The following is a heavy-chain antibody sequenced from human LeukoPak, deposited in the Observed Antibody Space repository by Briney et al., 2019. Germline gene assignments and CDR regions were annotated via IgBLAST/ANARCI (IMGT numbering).Heavy chain of an antibody. J-gene: IGHJ5*02. V-gene: IGHV1-69*05. CDR2: IIPIFGTA. D-gene: IGHD6-13*01. Sequence: GSLVKVSCKASGGTFISYAISWVRQAPGQGREWMGGIIPIFGTANYAQKFQGRVTITTDESTSTAYMELSSLRSEDTAVYYCARGGIAAFNWFDPWGQGTLVTVSS. CDR1: GGTFISYA. CDR3: ARGGIAAFNWFDP.